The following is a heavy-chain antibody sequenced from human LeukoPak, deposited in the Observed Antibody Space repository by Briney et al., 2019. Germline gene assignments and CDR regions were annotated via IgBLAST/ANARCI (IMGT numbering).Heavy chain of an antibody. J-gene: IGHJ4*02. V-gene: IGHV1-2*02. CDR1: GYTFTGYY. CDR2: INPNSGGT. Sequence: ASVKVSCKASGYTFTGYYMHWVRQAPGQGLEWMGWINPNSGGTNYAQKFQGRVTMTRDTSISTAYMELSRLRSDDTAVYYCAREDIYDVHFDYWGQGTLVTVSS. CDR3: AREDIYDVHFDY. D-gene: IGHD5/OR15-5a*01.